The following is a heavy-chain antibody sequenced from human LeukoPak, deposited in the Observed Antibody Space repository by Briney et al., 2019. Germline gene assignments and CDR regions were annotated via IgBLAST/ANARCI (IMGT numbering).Heavy chain of an antibody. V-gene: IGHV3-21*01. CDR1: GFTFSNHA. CDR3: AREGNDYYYDQ. CDR2: ITGDCKYI. J-gene: IGHJ4*02. Sequence: GGSLRLSCAASGFTFSNHAMTWVRQAPGKGLEWVSSITGDCKYITYADSVKGRFTISRDNAKNSRYLRVASLRGDDTATYYCAREGNDYYYDQWGQGTLVTVSP. D-gene: IGHD3-16*01.